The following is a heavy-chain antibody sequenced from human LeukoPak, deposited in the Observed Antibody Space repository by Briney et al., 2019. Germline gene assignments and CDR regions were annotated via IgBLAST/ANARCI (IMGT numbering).Heavy chain of an antibody. D-gene: IGHD6-19*01. CDR3: ASAGSGLY. CDR1: GFSFSSYS. Sequence: PGGPLRLSCAASGFSFSSYSMNWVRQAPGKGLEWVSYISSSSSTIYYADSVKGRFTISRDNAKNSLYLHMNSLRGEDTAVYYCASAGSGLYWGQGTLVTVSS. V-gene: IGHV3-48*01. CDR2: ISSSSSTI. J-gene: IGHJ4*02.